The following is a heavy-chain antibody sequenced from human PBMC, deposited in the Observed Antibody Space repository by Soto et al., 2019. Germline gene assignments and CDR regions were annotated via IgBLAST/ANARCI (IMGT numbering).Heavy chain of an antibody. D-gene: IGHD1-1*01. V-gene: IGHV4-59*08. CDR3: ARRYGYSFDY. CDR2: IYNSGRT. J-gene: IGHJ4*02. Sequence: QVQLQESGPGLVKPSEPLSLTCTVPGGSISSYYGSWIRQPPGKGLEWIGYIYNSGRTNYNPSLKSRVTISVDTSKNQFSLKLSSVTAADTAVYYCARRYGYSFDYWGQGTLVTVSS. CDR1: GGSISSYY.